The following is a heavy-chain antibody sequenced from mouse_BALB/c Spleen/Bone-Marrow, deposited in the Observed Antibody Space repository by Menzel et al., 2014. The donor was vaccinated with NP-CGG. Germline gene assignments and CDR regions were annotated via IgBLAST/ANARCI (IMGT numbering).Heavy chain of an antibody. CDR1: GYTFTSYW. D-gene: IGHD1-2*01. CDR2: IDPSDSET. Sequence: SGAELAKPGAPVKLSCKASGYTFTSYWMNWVKQRPGRGLEWIGRIDPSDSETHYNQKFKDKATLTVDKSSSTAYIQLSSLTSEDSAVYYCARRGYGYGFAYWGQGTLVTVSA. J-gene: IGHJ3*01. CDR3: ARRGYGYGFAY. V-gene: IGHV1-69*02.